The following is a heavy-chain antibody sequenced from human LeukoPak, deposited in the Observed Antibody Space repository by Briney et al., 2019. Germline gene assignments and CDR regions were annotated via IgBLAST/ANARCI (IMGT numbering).Heavy chain of an antibody. CDR3: ARDLSYSTTLLDY. J-gene: IGHJ4*02. V-gene: IGHV3-7*01. D-gene: IGHD6-13*01. CDR1: GFTISSRDW. CDR2: IKQDGSEK. Sequence: RSGGSLSLSCVASGFTISSRDWMTWVRQAPGEGLEWVANIKQDGSEKNYVDSVKGRFTISRDNAKNSLYLQMNSLRAEDTAVYYCARDLSYSTTLLDYWGQGTLVTVSS.